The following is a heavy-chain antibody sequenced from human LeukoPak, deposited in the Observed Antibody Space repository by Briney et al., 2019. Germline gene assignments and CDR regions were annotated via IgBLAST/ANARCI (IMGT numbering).Heavy chain of an antibody. V-gene: IGHV4-31*03. D-gene: IGHD6-19*01. Sequence: SQTLSLTCTVSGGYISSGGYYWSWIRQHPGKGLEWIGYIYYSGSTYYNPSLKSRVTISVDTSKNQFSPKLSSVTAADTAVYYCARGATVAGTGWFDPWGQGTLVTVSS. CDR3: ARGATVAGTGWFDP. CDR2: IYYSGST. J-gene: IGHJ5*02. CDR1: GGYISSGGYY.